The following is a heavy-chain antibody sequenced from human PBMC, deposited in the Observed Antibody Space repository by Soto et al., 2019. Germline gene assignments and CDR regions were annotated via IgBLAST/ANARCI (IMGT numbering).Heavy chain of an antibody. CDR3: ARVRSFGTMIVVVNPPSPLRYYGMDV. CDR2: IYWDDDK. D-gene: IGHD3-22*01. CDR1: GFSLSSRGVG. J-gene: IGHJ6*02. V-gene: IGHV2-70*01. Sequence: SGPTLVNPTQTLTLTCTFSGFSLSSRGVGVGWIRQPPGKALEWLALIYWDDDKYYSTSLKTRLTISKDTSKNQVVLTMTNMDPVDTATYYCARVRSFGTMIVVVNPPSPLRYYGMDVWGQGTTVTVSS.